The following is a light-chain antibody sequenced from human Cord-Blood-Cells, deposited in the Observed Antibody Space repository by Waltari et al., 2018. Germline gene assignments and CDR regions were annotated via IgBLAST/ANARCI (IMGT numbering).Light chain of an antibody. J-gene: IGKJ5*01. V-gene: IGKV1-39*01. CDR3: QQSYSTPIT. CDR2: AAS. Sequence: DIQITQSPSSLSASVGDRVTITCRASQSISSYLNWYQQKPGKAPKLLIYAASSLQSGVPSRCSGSGSGTDFTLTISSLQPEDFATYYCQQSYSTPITFGQGTRLEIK. CDR1: QSISSY.